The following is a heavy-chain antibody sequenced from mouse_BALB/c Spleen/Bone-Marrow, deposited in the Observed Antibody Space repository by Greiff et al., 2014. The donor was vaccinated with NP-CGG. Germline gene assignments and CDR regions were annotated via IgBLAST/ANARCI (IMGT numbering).Heavy chain of an antibody. D-gene: IGHD2-4*01. CDR1: GFAFSSYD. V-gene: IGHV5-9*02. J-gene: IGHJ4*01. Sequence: EVKLVESGGGLVKPGGSLKLSCAASGFAFSSYDMSWVRQTPEKRLEWVATISSGGSYTYYPDSVKGRFTISRDNARNTLYLQMSSLRSEDTALCYCARVLRVYAMDYWGQGTSVTVSS. CDR2: ISSGGSYT. CDR3: ARVLRVYAMDY.